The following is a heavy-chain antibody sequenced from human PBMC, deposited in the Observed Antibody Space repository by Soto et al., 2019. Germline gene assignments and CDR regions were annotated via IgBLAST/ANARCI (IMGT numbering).Heavy chain of an antibody. J-gene: IGHJ6*02. D-gene: IGHD4-17*01. CDR3: ARIAGLRHYYYGMDV. Sequence: GGSLRLSCAASGFTFSSYSMNWVRQAPGKGLEWVSSISSSSRYIYYADSVKGRFTISRDNAKNSLYLQMTSLRAEDTAVYYCARIAGLRHYYYGMDVWGQGTTVTVSS. CDR2: ISSSSRYI. V-gene: IGHV3-21*01. CDR1: GFTFSSYS.